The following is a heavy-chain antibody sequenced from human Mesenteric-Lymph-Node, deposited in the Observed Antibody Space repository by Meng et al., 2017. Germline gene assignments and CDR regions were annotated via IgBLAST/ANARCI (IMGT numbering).Heavy chain of an antibody. D-gene: IGHD1-1*01. Sequence: SETLSLTCTVSGDSVSSGCCYWSWIRQPPGKGLEWIGYVYYSGSTNYNPSLKSRVTTSVDTSKNQFSLKLSSVTAADTAVYYCVRERSRNDVGYFDYWGRGTLVTVSS. CDR3: VRERSRNDVGYFDY. J-gene: IGHJ4*02. CDR1: GDSVSSGCCY. CDR2: VYYSGST. V-gene: IGHV4-61*01.